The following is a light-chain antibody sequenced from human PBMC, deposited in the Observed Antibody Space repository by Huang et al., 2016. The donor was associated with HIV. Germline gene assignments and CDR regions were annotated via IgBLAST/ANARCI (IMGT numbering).Light chain of an antibody. CDR1: QSISSY. J-gene: IGKJ1*01. CDR2: TTS. CDR3: QQSYRTPWA. V-gene: IGKV1-39*01. Sequence: DIQMTQSPLSLSASVGDRVTITCRASQSISSYVNWYQQKPGKAPKVLIYTTSTLQSGVPSRFSGSGSGTDFSLTISSLQPEDFATYYCQQSYRTPWAFGQGTKVEIK.